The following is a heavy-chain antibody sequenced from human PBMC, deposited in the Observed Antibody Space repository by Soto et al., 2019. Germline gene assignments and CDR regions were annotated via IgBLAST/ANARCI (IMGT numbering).Heavy chain of an antibody. CDR3: ARDRGFGSGYRYYYDC. CDR1: GFTVSSNY. J-gene: IGHJ4*02. Sequence: PGGSLRLSCAASGFTVSSNYMSWVRQAPGKGLEWVSVIYSGGSTYYADSVKGRFTISRDSSKNTLYLQMNSLRAEDTAVYYCARDRGFGSGYRYYYDCWGQGSLVTVSS. D-gene: IGHD3-22*01. V-gene: IGHV3-53*01. CDR2: IYSGGST.